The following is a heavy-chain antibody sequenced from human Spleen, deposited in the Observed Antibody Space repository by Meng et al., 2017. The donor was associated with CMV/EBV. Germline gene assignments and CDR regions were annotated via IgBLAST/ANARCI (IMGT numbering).Heavy chain of an antibody. CDR3: ARETIQHWFDP. V-gene: IGHV4-39*07. Sequence: SETLSLSCTVSGGSISSSTYYWGWIRQPPGKGLEWIGSIHYTGNTYYNPSLKSRVTISIDTSKNQFSLKLRSVTAADTAVYYCARETIQHWFDPWGQGTLVTVSS. CDR1: GGSISSSTYY. CDR2: IHYTGNT. D-gene: IGHD5-18*01. J-gene: IGHJ5*02.